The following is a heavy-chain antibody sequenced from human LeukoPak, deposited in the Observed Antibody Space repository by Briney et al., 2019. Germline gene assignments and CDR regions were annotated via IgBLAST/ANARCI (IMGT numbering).Heavy chain of an antibody. CDR1: GGSISSNY. CDR3: ARDGRGYASSWYFDL. V-gene: IGHV4-4*07. J-gene: IGHJ4*02. CDR2: IYTSGST. Sequence: SETLSLTCTVSGGSISSNYWSWIRQPAGKGLEWIGRIYTSGSTNYSPSLKSRVTLSVDTSSNQFSLRLSSVTAADTAVYYCARDGRGYASSWYFDLWGQGTLVTVSS. D-gene: IGHD6-13*01.